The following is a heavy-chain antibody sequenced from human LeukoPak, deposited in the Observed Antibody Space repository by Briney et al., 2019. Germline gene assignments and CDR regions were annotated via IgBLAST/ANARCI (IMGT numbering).Heavy chain of an antibody. D-gene: IGHD3-22*01. Sequence: GESLKISCKGSGYSFTSYWIGWVRQMPGKGLEWMGIIYPGDSDTRYSPSFQGQVTISADKSIGTAYLQWSSLKASDTAMYYCARGDPYYYDRSGYYGFDYWGQGTLVTVSS. CDR1: GYSFTSYW. V-gene: IGHV5-51*01. CDR3: ARGDPYYYDRSGYYGFDY. CDR2: IYPGDSDT. J-gene: IGHJ4*02.